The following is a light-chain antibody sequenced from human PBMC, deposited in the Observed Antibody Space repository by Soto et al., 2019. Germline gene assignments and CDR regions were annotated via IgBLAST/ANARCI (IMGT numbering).Light chain of an antibody. CDR2: YIS. CDR1: QSAVNF. Sequence: EIVMTQSPATLSVSPGETASLSCRASQSAVNFLAWYQQKPGQDPRLLIYYISTRATGIPARFSGSGSGTEFTLTINSLQSEDSAVYDCQQHNQWPITFGQGTRLEIK. J-gene: IGKJ5*01. CDR3: QQHNQWPIT. V-gene: IGKV3D-15*01.